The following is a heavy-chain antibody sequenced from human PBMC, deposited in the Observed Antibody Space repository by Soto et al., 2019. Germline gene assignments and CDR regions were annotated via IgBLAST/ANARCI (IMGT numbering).Heavy chain of an antibody. CDR2: IYYSGST. CDR1: GGSVSSDSYY. CDR3: ARAPGYCGSTSCSSYFSSGMDV. Sequence: PSETLSLTCTVSGGSVSSDSYYWSWIRQPPGKELEWIGYIYYSGSTNCNPSLTSRVTISVDTSKNQFCLRLSSVSAVDTAVYYCARAPGYCGSTSCSSYFSSGMDVWGQGNTVTVS. V-gene: IGHV4-61*01. J-gene: IGHJ6*02. D-gene: IGHD2-2*01.